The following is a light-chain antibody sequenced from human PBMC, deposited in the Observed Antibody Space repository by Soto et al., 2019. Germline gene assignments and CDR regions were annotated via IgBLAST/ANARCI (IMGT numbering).Light chain of an antibody. J-gene: IGKJ1*01. CDR1: QSIGSW. V-gene: IGKV1-5*01. CDR2: DES. Sequence: DIQMTQSPSTLSASVGDRVTITCRASQSIGSWLAWYQQKPGKDPNLLIYDESSLESGVPSRFSGSGSGTEFTLTISSLQPDDFATYYCQQYNSYSTFGQGTKVDIK. CDR3: QQYNSYST.